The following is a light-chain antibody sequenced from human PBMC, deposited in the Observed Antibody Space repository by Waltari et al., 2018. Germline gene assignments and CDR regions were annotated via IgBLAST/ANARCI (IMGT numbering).Light chain of an antibody. CDR2: WVR. V-gene: IGLV2-23*02. CDR1: SSDVGGYTF. CDR3: CSYSLVTRSYI. J-gene: IGLJ1*01. Sequence: QSALTQPASVSGSPGQSITISCSGISSDVGGYTFFSWYQKYPGRVPKLLISWVRMRPSGVSNRFSGSKSGSTASLTISGLQSTDEADYYCCSYSLVTRSYILGPGTKVTVL.